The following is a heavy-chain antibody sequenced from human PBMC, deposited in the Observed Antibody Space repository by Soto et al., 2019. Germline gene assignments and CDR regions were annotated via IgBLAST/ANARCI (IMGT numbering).Heavy chain of an antibody. J-gene: IGHJ4*02. Sequence: GASVKVSCQASGGTFRSYAISWVRQAPGQGLEWMGGIIPIFGTANYAQKFQGRVTITADKSTSTAYMELSSLRSEDTAVYYCARHYYDSSGYRYWGQGTLVTVSS. CDR1: GGTFRSYA. CDR2: IIPIFGTA. CDR3: ARHYYDSSGYRY. D-gene: IGHD3-22*01. V-gene: IGHV1-69*06.